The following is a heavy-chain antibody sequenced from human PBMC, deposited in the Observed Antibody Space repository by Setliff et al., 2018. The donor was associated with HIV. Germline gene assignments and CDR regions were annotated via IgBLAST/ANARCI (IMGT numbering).Heavy chain of an antibody. CDR3: ARGPPSDHFFYMDV. CDR2: IYSGSNT. V-gene: IGHV3-53*01. CDR1: GLIVSSNY. J-gene: IGHJ6*03. Sequence: GESLRLSCAASGLIVSSNYMNWVRQTPEKGLEWVASIYSGSNTYYADSVKGRYTFSIDNSKNTMYLLMDNLRVEDTAIYYCARGPPSDHFFYMDVWGPGTTVTVSS.